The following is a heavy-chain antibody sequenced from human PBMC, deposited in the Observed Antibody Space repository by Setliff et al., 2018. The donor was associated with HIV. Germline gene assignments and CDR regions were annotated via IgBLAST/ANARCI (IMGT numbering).Heavy chain of an antibody. D-gene: IGHD6-19*01. Sequence: SYTLSLTCTVSGGSTDSGSYYWAFILQPPFKGLEWIGSMYYTFITYYNPSLKSRVTISIDTSKNQFSLKLNSVTAADTAMYYCARDGGSSGWYFVLGYSDYWGPGTLVTVAS. V-gene: IGHV4-39*02. CDR1: GGSTDSGSYY. CDR2: MYYTFIT. CDR3: ARDGGSSGWYFVLGYSDY. J-gene: IGHJ4*02.